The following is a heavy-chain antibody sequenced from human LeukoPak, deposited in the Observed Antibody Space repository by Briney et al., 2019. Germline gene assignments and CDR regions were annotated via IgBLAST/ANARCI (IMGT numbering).Heavy chain of an antibody. CDR1: GLTVSSNY. V-gene: IGHV3-53*01. D-gene: IGHD6-19*01. CDR2: IYSGGNA. J-gene: IGHJ2*01. Sequence: PGGSLRLSCAASGLTVSSNYMSWVRQAPGKGLEWVSVIYSGGNAYYADSVKGRFTISRDTSQNTLYLQMNSLRVDDTAFYYCTRGPGIAVAGPYWYFDLWGRGALVTVSS. CDR3: TRGPGIAVAGPYWYFDL.